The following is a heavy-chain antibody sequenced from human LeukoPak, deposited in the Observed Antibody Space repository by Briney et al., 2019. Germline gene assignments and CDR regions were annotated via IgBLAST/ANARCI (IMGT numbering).Heavy chain of an antibody. CDR3: AKVPHSWGLFDS. CDR1: GFTFSRYG. D-gene: IGHD3-16*01. CDR2: IRDDGSTR. V-gene: IGHV3-30*02. Sequence: GGSLRLSCAASGFTFSRYGLHWVRQAPGKGLEWVAFIRDDGSTRYYAESVKGRFTVSRDNSKNTLYLQMDSLRTEDTAVYYCAKVPHSWGLFDSWGQGTLVTVSS. J-gene: IGHJ4*02.